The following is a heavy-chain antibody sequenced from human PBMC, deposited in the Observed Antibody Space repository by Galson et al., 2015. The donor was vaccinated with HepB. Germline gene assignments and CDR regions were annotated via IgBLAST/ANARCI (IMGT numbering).Heavy chain of an antibody. D-gene: IGHD1-1*01. CDR3: AGIQHYFGDDS. V-gene: IGHV4-4*07. CDR1: GGSVNNYY. Sequence: ETLSLTCNVSGGSVNNYYWTWIRQPAGKGLEWIGRVHASGRTNVNPSLESRLTMSVDPSRNQFSLRLSSVTAADTAIYYCAGIQHYFGDDSWGRGTRVTVSS. CDR2: VHASGRT. J-gene: IGHJ4*02.